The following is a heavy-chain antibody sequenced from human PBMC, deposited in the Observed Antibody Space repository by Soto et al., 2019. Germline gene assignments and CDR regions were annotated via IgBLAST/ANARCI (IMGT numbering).Heavy chain of an antibody. Sequence: PSETLSLTCTVSGGSISSGDYYGSWIRQPPGKGLEWIGYIYYSGSTYYNPSLKSRVTISVDTSKNQFSLKLSSVTAADTAVYYCASDRGTMVRGVPALFVYSGPGTLVTVSS. V-gene: IGHV4-30-4*01. J-gene: IGHJ4*02. CDR2: IYYSGST. CDR3: ASDRGTMVRGVPALFVY. CDR1: GGSISSGDYY. D-gene: IGHD3-10*01.